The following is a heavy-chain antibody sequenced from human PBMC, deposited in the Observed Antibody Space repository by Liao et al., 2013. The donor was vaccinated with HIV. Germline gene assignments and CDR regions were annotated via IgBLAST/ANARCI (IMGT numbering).Heavy chain of an antibody. J-gene: IGHJ5*02. V-gene: IGHV4-39*07. Sequence: QLQLQESGPGLVKPSETLSLTCIVSGGSISSSSYYWGWIRQPPGKGLEWIGSIYYVGSTYYNPSLKSRVTISLDTSKNQFSLKLSSVTAADTAVYYCARGGDYKNWFDPWGQGTLVIVSS. D-gene: IGHD4-11*01. CDR1: GGSISSSSYY. CDR3: ARGGDYKNWFDP. CDR2: IYYVGST.